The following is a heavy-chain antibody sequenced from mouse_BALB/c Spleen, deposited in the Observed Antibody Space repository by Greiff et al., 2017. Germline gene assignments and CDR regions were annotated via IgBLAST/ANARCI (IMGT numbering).Heavy chain of an antibody. J-gene: IGHJ4*01. CDR2: ISYDGSN. CDR1: GYSITSGYY. CDR3: ARGGSTMVMGYAMDY. Sequence: DVQLQESGPGLVKPSQSLSLTCSVTGYSITSGYYWNWIRQFPGNKLEWMGYISYDGSNNYNPSLKNRISITRDTSKNQFFLKLNSVTTEDTATYYCARGGSTMVMGYAMDYWGQGTSVTVSS. D-gene: IGHD2-2*01. V-gene: IGHV3-6*02.